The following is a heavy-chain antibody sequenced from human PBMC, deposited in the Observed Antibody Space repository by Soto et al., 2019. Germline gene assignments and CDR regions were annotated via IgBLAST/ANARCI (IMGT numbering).Heavy chain of an antibody. CDR1: GFTFSSNS. CDR3: ARDRSDYVWGSYRDFDY. V-gene: IGHV3-21*01. CDR2: ISSSSTHI. D-gene: IGHD3-16*02. J-gene: IGHJ4*02. Sequence: GGSLRLSCAASGFTFSSNSMNWVRQAPGKGLEWVSSISSSSTHIYYAGSVKGRFTISRDNAKNSLYLQLNSLRAEDTAVYYCARDRSDYVWGSYRDFDYWGQGTLVTVSS.